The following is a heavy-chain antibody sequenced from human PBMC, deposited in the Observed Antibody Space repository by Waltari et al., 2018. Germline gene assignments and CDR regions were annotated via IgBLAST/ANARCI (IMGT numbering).Heavy chain of an antibody. CDR1: GYTLTELS. CDR2: FDPEDGET. V-gene: IGHV1-24*01. Sequence: QVQLVQSGAEVKKPGASVKVSCKVSGYTLTELSMHWVRQAPGKGLEWMGGFDPEDGETIYAQKFQGRVTMTEDTSTDTAYMELSSLRSEDTAVYYCATDHLYYYDSSGYYYREYFQHWGQGTLVTVSS. CDR3: ATDHLYYYDSSGYYYREYFQH. J-gene: IGHJ1*01. D-gene: IGHD3-22*01.